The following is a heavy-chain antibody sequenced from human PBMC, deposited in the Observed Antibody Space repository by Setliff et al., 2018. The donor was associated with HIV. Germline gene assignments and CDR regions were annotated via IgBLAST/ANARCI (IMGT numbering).Heavy chain of an antibody. CDR2: IIPSGST. V-gene: IGHV4-34*12. J-gene: IGHJ4*02. Sequence: SETLSLTCAVYGGSFSGYYWSWIRQPPGKGLKWIGEIIPSGSTNYNPSLKSRVTISVDTSKKQSSLKLSSVTAADTAVYYCARRPYYWGQGTLVTVSS. CDR1: GGSFSGYY. CDR3: ARRPYY.